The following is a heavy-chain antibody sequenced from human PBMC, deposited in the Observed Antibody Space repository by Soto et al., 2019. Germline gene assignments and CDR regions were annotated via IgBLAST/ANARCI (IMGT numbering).Heavy chain of an antibody. V-gene: IGHV3-48*01. CDR2: ISSSSSTI. Sequence: GGSLRLSCAASGFPFSSYSMNWVRTAPGKGLEWVSYISSSSSTIYYADSVKGRFTISRDNAKNSLYLQMNSLRAEDTALYYCAKDSYEGDYPLVFDYWGQGTLVTVSS. CDR1: GFPFSSYS. D-gene: IGHD4-17*01. CDR3: AKDSYEGDYPLVFDY. J-gene: IGHJ4*02.